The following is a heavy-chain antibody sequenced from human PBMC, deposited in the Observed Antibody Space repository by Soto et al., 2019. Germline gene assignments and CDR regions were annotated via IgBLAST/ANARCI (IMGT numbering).Heavy chain of an antibody. Sequence: SVKVSCKASGVTFSSYAISWVRQAPGQGLEWMGGIIPIFGTANYAQKFQGRVTITADKSTSTAYMELSSLRSEDTAVYYCARGRDGYNLGHYYYGMDVWGQGTTVTVSS. D-gene: IGHD5-12*01. CDR3: ARGRDGYNLGHYYYGMDV. V-gene: IGHV1-69*06. CDR2: IIPIFGTA. J-gene: IGHJ6*02. CDR1: GVTFSSYA.